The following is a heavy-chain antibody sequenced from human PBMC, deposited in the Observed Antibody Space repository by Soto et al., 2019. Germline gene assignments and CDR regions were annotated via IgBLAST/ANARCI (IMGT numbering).Heavy chain of an antibody. D-gene: IGHD2-8*02. CDR1: GFTVSSNY. CDR3: ARVYWAGGMDV. Sequence: EVQLVESGGGLIQSGGSLRLSCAASGFTVSSNYMNWVRQAPGKGLGWVSVIYSDNKTYYADSVKGRFTISRDKSKNTLYIQMNSLRAEDTAIYYCARVYWAGGMDVWGQGTTITVSS. J-gene: IGHJ6*02. V-gene: IGHV3-53*01. CDR2: IYSDNKT.